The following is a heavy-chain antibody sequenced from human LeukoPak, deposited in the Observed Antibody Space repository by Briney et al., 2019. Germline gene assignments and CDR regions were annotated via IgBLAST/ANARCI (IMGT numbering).Heavy chain of an antibody. CDR1: GGTFSSYA. D-gene: IGHD5-18*01. V-gene: IGHV1-69*05. CDR2: IIPIFGTA. CDR3: ARVGGYSYGSHFDY. J-gene: IGHJ4*02. Sequence: SVKVSCKASGGTFSSYAISWVRQAPGQGLEWMGRIIPIFGTANYAQKVQGRVTITTDESTSTAYMELSSLRSEDTAVYYCARVGGYSYGSHFDYWGQGTLVTVSS.